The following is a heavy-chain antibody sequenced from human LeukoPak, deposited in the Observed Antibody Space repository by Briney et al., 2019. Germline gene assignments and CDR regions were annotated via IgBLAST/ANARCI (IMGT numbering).Heavy chain of an antibody. CDR3: ARDMGCSSTSCYSGYYYYYYMDV. CDR2: IIIIITYI. V-gene: IGHV3-21*01. J-gene: IGHJ6*03. D-gene: IGHD2-2*01. CDR1: GSTFSSYR. Sequence: PGGSLRLSCAPSGSTFSSYRISCARQPPGRGLGWLPSIIIIITYITYTDSGKGRFTISRDNAKNSLYLQMNSLRAEDTAVYYCARDMGCSSTSCYSGYYYYYYMDVWGKGTTVTVSS.